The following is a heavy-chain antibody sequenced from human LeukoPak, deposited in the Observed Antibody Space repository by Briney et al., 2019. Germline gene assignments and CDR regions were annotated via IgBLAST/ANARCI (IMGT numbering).Heavy chain of an antibody. V-gene: IGHV3-23*01. Sequence: GGSLRLSCAASGFTFNNYAMNWVRQAPGKGLEWFSVISGSGGTTYYADSVKGRFTISRDSSKNTLYLQMNSLRAEDTAVYYCAKVSGGGLYYDGMDVWGQGTTVTVSS. CDR3: AKVSGGGLYYDGMDV. D-gene: IGHD1-14*01. J-gene: IGHJ6*02. CDR2: ISGSGGTT. CDR1: GFTFNNYA.